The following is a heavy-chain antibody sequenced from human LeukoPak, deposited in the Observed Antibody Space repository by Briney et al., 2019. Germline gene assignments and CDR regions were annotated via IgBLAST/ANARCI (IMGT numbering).Heavy chain of an antibody. CDR1: GGSFITSVNY. Sequence: PSETLSLTCTVSGGSFITSVNYWGWIRQPPGKGLDWIGSIYYSGGTYYTPSYYTPSLKSRATISIDTSRSQFSLRLTSMTAADTAVYYCVRRGIGGSDDYYFDYWGQGTLVTVSS. D-gene: IGHD3-3*01. CDR3: VRRGIGGSDDYYFDY. V-gene: IGHV4-39*01. CDR2: IYYSGGTYYTPS. J-gene: IGHJ4*02.